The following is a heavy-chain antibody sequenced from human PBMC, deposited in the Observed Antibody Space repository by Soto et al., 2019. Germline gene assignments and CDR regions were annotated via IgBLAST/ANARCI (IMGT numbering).Heavy chain of an antibody. CDR3: ARPAAEYYYDSSGYLARNDAFDI. J-gene: IGHJ3*02. CDR1: GGSISSYY. CDR2: IYYSGST. D-gene: IGHD3-22*01. Sequence: PSETLSLTCTVSGGSISSYYWSWIRQPPGKGLEWIGYIYYSGSTNYNPSLKSRVTISVDTSKNQFSLKLSSVTAADTAVYYCARPAAEYYYDSSGYLARNDAFDIWGQGTMVTVS. V-gene: IGHV4-59*01.